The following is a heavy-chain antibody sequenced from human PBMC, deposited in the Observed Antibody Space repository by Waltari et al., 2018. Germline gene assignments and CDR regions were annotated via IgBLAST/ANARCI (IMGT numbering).Heavy chain of an antibody. CDR2: ISGSGGST. Sequence: EVQLLESGGGLVQPGGSLRLSCSASGFTFSSYAMSWVRRAPGKGLEWVSAISGSGGSTYYADSVKGRFTISRDNSKNTLYLQMNSLRAEDTAVYYCAKGETTSYYYFDYWGQGTLVTVSS. D-gene: IGHD4-17*01. CDR3: AKGETTSYYYFDY. CDR1: GFTFSSYA. V-gene: IGHV3-23*01. J-gene: IGHJ4*02.